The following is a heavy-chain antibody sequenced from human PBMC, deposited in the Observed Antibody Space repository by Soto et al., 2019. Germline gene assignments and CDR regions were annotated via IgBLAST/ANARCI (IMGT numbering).Heavy chain of an antibody. CDR3: ASVKRKVPAALWPWFDP. CDR2: ISGSGGTT. D-gene: IGHD2-2*01. Sequence: PGGSLRLSCAASGFTFSSYAMSWVRQAPGKGLEWVSGISGSGGTTYYADSVKGRFTISRDNSKNTLYVQMNSLRAEDTAVYYCASVKRKVPAALWPWFDPWGQGTLVTVSS. V-gene: IGHV3-23*01. J-gene: IGHJ5*02. CDR1: GFTFSSYA.